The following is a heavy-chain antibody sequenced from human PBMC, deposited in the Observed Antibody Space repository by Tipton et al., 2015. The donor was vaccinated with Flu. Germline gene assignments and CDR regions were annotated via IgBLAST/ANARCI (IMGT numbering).Heavy chain of an antibody. CDR1: GFTFSNYW. CDR2: IKLDGSGK. Sequence: GSLRLSCAASGFTFSNYWMSWVANIKLDGSGKFYVDSVKGRFTISRDNAKNSLYLQMNSLRAEDTAVYYCVRPSRDGYDGDYWGQGALVTVSS. CDR3: VRPSRDGYDGDY. V-gene: IGHV3-7*01. J-gene: IGHJ4*02. D-gene: IGHD5-24*01.